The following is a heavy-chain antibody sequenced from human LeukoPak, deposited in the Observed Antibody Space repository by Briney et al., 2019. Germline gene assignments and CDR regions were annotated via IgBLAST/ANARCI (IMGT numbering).Heavy chain of an antibody. Sequence: GGSLRLSCAASGFTFSSYSMNWVRQAPGKGLEWVSSISSSSSYIYYADSVKGRFTISRDNAKNSLYLQMNSLRAEDTAVYYCAKEPPNSSSWYQSTDYWGQGTLVTVSS. V-gene: IGHV3-21*01. D-gene: IGHD6-13*01. CDR3: AKEPPNSSSWYQSTDY. CDR1: GFTFSSYS. CDR2: ISSSSSYI. J-gene: IGHJ4*02.